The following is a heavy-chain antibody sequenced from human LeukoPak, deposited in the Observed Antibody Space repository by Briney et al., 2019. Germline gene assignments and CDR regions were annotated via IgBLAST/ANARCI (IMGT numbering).Heavy chain of an antibody. CDR2: IWYDGSNK. J-gene: IGHJ4*02. D-gene: IGHD3-10*01. V-gene: IGHV3-33*01. CDR3: ARDKTLYIDY. CDR1: GFTFSSYG. Sequence: GRSLRLSCAASGFTFSSYGMHWVRQAPGKGLEWVAVIWYDGSNKYYADSEKGRFTISRDNSKNTLYLQMNSLRVEDTAVYYCARDKTLYIDYWGQGTLVTVSS.